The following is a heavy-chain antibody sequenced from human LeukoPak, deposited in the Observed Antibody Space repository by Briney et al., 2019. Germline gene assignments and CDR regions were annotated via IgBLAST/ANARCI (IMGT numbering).Heavy chain of an antibody. CDR1: GGTFSSYA. Sequence: AASVKVSCKASGGTFSSYAISWVRQAPGQGLEWMGGIIPIFGTANYAQKFQGRVTITADESTSTAYMELSSLRSGDTAVYYVARDCGNSGSYYWDAFDIWGQGTMVTASS. D-gene: IGHD1-26*01. J-gene: IGHJ3*02. V-gene: IGHV1-69*13. CDR3: ARDCGNSGSYYWDAFDI. CDR2: IIPIFGTA.